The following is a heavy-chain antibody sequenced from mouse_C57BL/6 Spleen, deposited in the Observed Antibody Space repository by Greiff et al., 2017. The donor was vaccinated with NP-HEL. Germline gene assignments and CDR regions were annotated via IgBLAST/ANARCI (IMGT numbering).Heavy chain of an antibody. CDR3: AREGDGFAY. Sequence: EVKLVESGGGLVKPGGSLKLSCAASGFTFSSYAMSWVRQTPEKRLEWVATISAGGSYTYYPDNVKGRFTISRDNAKNNLYMQKSHVKSEDTAMYYCAREGDGFAYWGQGTLVTVSA. CDR2: ISAGGSYT. D-gene: IGHD3-3*01. J-gene: IGHJ3*01. CDR1: GFTFSSYA. V-gene: IGHV5-4*01.